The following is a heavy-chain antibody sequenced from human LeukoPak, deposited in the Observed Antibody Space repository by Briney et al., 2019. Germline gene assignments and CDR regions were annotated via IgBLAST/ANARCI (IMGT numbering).Heavy chain of an antibody. J-gene: IGHJ4*02. CDR2: MSGGGDYT. CDR1: GFTFSIYA. CDR3: GKGLNRDYSGIGDY. Sequence: GGSLRLSCAAAGFTFSIYAMSWVRQAPGKGLEWISSMSGGGDYTYYADSVKGRFTISRDNSENKLYLQADSLRAEDTAVYYCGKGLNRDYSGIGDYWGQGTLVTVSS. V-gene: IGHV3-23*01. D-gene: IGHD5-12*01.